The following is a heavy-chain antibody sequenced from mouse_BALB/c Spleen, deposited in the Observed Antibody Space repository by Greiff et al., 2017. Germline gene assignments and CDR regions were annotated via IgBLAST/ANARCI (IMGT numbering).Heavy chain of an antibody. Sequence: EVKLEESGPGLVKPSQSLSLTCSVTGYSITSGYYWNWIRQFPGNKLEWMGYISYDGSNNYNPSLKNRISITRDTSKNQFFLKLNSVTTEDTATYYCAFYYGSSYADAMDYWGQGTSVTVSS. CDR1: GYSITSGYY. J-gene: IGHJ4*01. CDR2: ISYDGSN. D-gene: IGHD1-1*01. V-gene: IGHV3-6*02. CDR3: AFYYGSSYADAMDY.